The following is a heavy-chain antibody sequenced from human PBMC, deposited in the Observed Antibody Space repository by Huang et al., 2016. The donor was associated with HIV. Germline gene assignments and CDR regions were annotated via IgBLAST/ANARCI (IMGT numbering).Heavy chain of an antibody. D-gene: IGHD6-19*01. J-gene: IGHJ6*02. V-gene: IGHV3-30*18. CDR3: GKDWTGSSGWFTLHYYYYGMDV. CDR1: GFSFSNYG. CDR2: ISDDGNKK. Sequence: QVQLVESGGGVVQPGRSLRLSCAASGFSFSNYGIHWVRQDPGKGLEWVAGISDDGNKKNYADSVKGRFTISRDNSNNTLFLQMNSLRAEDTAVYYCGKDWTGSSGWFTLHYYYYGMDVWGQGTTVTVSS.